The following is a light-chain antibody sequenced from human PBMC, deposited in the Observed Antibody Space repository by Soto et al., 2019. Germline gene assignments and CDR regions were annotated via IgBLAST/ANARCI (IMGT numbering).Light chain of an antibody. Sequence: DIQVTQSPSSLSASEGDRVTITCRAGQSIRSYLNWYQQKPGKAPKLLIYAASSLQSGVPSTFSGSGSGTDFTLTISSLQPEDFASYYCQQSYSTPYTFGLGTRLEIK. CDR2: AAS. J-gene: IGKJ5*01. V-gene: IGKV1-39*01. CDR3: QQSYSTPYT. CDR1: QSIRSY.